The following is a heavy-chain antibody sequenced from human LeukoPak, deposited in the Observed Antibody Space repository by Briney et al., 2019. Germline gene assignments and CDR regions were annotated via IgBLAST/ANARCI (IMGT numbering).Heavy chain of an antibody. V-gene: IGHV4-59*01. CDR1: GGSISSYY. J-gene: IGHJ4*02. D-gene: IGHD5-18*01. Sequence: PSETLSLTCTVSGGSISSYYWSWLRQPPGKGLEWIGYIYYSGSTSYNPSLKSRVTISVDTSKNQFSLKLSSVTAADTAVYYCARARIRHTAMVPGRFRENYFDYWGQGTLVTVSS. CDR2: IYYSGST. CDR3: ARARIRHTAMVPGRFRENYFDY.